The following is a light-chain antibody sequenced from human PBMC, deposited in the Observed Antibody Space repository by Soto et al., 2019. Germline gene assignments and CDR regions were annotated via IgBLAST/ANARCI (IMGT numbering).Light chain of an antibody. CDR2: DAS. Sequence: EIVMTQSPATLSVFPGERATLSCRASQSVSSNLAWYQQKPGQAPRLLIYDASTRATGIPARFSGSGSGTEFTLIISSLQSEDFVVYYCQQYVNWPPYTFGQGTKLEIK. CDR3: QQYVNWPPYT. J-gene: IGKJ2*01. V-gene: IGKV3D-15*01. CDR1: QSVSSN.